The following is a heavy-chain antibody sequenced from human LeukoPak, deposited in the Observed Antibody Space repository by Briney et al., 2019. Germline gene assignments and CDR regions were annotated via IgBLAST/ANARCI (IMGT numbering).Heavy chain of an antibody. CDR1: GFTFSSYA. D-gene: IGHD6-19*01. CDR2: ISGSGGST. J-gene: IGHJ4*02. Sequence: GGSLRLSCAASGFTFSSYAMSWVRQAPGKWLEWVSAISGSGGSTYYADSVKGRFTISRDNSKNTLYLQMNSLRAEDTAVYYCANGYSSGWPTHFDYWGQGTLVTVSS. V-gene: IGHV3-23*01. CDR3: ANGYSSGWPTHFDY.